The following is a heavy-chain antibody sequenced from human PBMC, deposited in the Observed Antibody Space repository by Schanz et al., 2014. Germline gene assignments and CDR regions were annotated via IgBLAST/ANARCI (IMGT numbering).Heavy chain of an antibody. V-gene: IGHV1-18*04. J-gene: IGHJ4*02. Sequence: QVQLVQSGAEVKKPGASVKVSCEASGYTFTSYYIHWFRQAPGQGLEWMGWISVYHGHTNYAEKVHGRVTMTTDTSTSTAYMELSSLRSEDTAVYYCARDGEAAAGCDYWGQGTLVTVSS. CDR3: ARDGEAAAGCDY. D-gene: IGHD6-13*01. CDR2: ISVYHGHT. CDR1: GYTFTSYY.